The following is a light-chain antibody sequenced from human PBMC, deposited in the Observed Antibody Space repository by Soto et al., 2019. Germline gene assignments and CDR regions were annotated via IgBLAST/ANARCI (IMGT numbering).Light chain of an antibody. Sequence: EILMTHSPATLSVSPCERTALALSASQSVGSNLAWYQQKPGQAPRLLIYDASTRATGFPARFSGSGSGTEFTLTISSLQSEDFAVYYCQQYNNWPPWTFGQGTKVDIK. CDR3: QQYNNWPPWT. V-gene: IGKV3-15*01. CDR1: QSVGSN. CDR2: DAS. J-gene: IGKJ1*01.